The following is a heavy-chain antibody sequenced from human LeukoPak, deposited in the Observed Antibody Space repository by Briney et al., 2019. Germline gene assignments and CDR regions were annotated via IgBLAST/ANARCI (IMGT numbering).Heavy chain of an antibody. CDR3: ARVTPGEAMVNFDY. J-gene: IGHJ4*02. D-gene: IGHD5-18*01. CDR2: INPNSGGT. Sequence: GASVKVSCKASGYTFTGYYMHWVRQAPGQGLEWMGWINPNSGGTNYAQKFQGRVTMTRDTSISTAYMELSRLRSDDTAVYYCARVTPGEAMVNFDYWGQGTLVTVSS. CDR1: GYTFTGYY. V-gene: IGHV1-2*02.